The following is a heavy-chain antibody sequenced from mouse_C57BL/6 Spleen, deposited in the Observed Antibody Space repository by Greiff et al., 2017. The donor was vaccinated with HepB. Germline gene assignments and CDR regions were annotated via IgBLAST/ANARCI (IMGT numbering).Heavy chain of an antibody. CDR1: GYSFTGYY. Sequence: EVQLQQSGPELVKPGASVKISCKASGYSFTGYYMNWVKQSPEKSLEWIGEINPSTGGTTYNQKFKAKATLTVDKSSSTAYMQLKSLTSEDSAVYYGARPIYYSGSSQSSWFAYWGQGTLVTVSA. CDR2: INPSTGGT. V-gene: IGHV1-42*01. D-gene: IGHD1-1*01. J-gene: IGHJ3*01. CDR3: ARPIYYSGSSQSSWFAY.